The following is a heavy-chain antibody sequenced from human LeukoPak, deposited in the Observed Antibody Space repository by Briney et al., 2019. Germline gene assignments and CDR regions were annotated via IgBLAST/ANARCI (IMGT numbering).Heavy chain of an antibody. J-gene: IGHJ6*03. D-gene: IGHD6-6*01. CDR1: GYTFTSYD. CDR2: MNPNSGNT. V-gene: IGHV1-8*03. Sequence: ASVKVSCKASGYTFTSYDINWVRQATGQGLEGRGWMNPNSGNTGYAQKFQGRVTITRNNSISKVYMELSSLRSEDTAVYYCARVGYSSSSGYYYYYMDVWGKGTTVTVSS. CDR3: ARVGYSSSSGYYYYYMDV.